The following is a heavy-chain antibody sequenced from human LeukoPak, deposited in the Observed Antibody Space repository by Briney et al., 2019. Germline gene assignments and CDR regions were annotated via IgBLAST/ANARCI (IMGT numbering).Heavy chain of an antibody. CDR3: ARRYDFYPLHWFDP. Sequence: SETLSLTCTVSGGSISSGGYYWSWIRQHPGKGLEWIGYIYYSGSTYYNPSLKSRVTISVDTSKNQFSLKLSSVTAADTAVYYCARRYDFYPLHWFDPWGQGTLVTVSS. D-gene: IGHD5-12*01. CDR2: IYYSGST. J-gene: IGHJ5*02. V-gene: IGHV4-31*03. CDR1: GGSISSGGYY.